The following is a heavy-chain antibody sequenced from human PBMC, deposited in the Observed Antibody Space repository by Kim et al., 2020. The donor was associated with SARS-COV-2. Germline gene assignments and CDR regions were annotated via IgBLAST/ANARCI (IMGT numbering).Heavy chain of an antibody. CDR1: GFTFSSYA. D-gene: IGHD3-10*01. J-gene: IGHJ5*02. CDR2: ISGSGGST. Sequence: GGSLRLSCAASGFTFSSYAMSWVRQAPGKGLEWVSAISGSGGSTYYADSVKGRFTISRDNSKNTLYLQMNSLRAEDTAVYYCAKDFSTSVGWFGEFRFDPWGQGTLVTVSS. V-gene: IGHV3-23*01. CDR3: AKDFSTSVGWFGEFRFDP.